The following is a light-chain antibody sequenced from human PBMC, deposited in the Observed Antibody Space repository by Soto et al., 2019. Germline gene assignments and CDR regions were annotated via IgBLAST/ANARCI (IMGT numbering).Light chain of an antibody. CDR3: QQYYSTPPT. J-gene: IGKJ1*01. Sequence: DIVMTQSPDSLAVSLGERATINCKSSQSVLYNSNNKNYLAWYQQKPGQPPKLLIYWASTRESGVPDRFSRRGSGTDFTLTISSLQAEDVAVYYCQQYYSTPPTFGQGTKVEIK. CDR1: QSVLYNSNNKNY. V-gene: IGKV4-1*01. CDR2: WAS.